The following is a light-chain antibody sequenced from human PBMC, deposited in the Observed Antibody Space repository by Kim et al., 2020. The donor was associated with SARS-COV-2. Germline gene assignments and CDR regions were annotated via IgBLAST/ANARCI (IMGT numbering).Light chain of an antibody. V-gene: IGKV1-33*01. CDR2: DAS. Sequence: DIQMTQSPSSLSASVGDTVTITCQASQHINNYLDWYQHKSGKAPKVLIYDASNLEAGVPSRFRGSGYGTDFTFTIRNLQPEDFATYYCLQYDCYPPTFGQGTQLEIK. CDR1: QHINNY. CDR3: LQYDCYPPT. J-gene: IGKJ5*01.